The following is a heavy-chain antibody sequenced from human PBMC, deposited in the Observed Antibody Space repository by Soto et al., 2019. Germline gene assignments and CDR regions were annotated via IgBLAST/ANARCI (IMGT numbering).Heavy chain of an antibody. CDR1: GYTFTSYA. Sequence: ASVKVSCKASGYTFTSYAMHWVRQAPGQRLERMGWINAGNGNTKYSQKFQGRVTITWDTSASTAYMELSSLRSEDTAVYYCAKWALRAEVGYYYYYYKDVWGKGTTVTVSS. J-gene: IGHJ6*03. D-gene: IGHD1-26*01. CDR2: INAGNGNT. CDR3: AKWALRAEVGYYYYYYKDV. V-gene: IGHV1-3*01.